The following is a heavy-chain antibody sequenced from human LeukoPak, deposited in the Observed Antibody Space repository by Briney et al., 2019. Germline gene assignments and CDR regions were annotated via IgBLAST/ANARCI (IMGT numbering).Heavy chain of an antibody. Sequence: SGGSLRLSCAASGFSFSSYWMHWVRQAPGKGLVWVSRINSDGRITTYADSVKGRFTISRDNAKNTLYLQMNSLRAEDTAVYYCASDRVYCGSTSCYAYYFDYWGQGTLVPVSS. CDR2: INSDGRIT. CDR1: GFSFSSYW. CDR3: ASDRVYCGSTSCYAYYFDY. J-gene: IGHJ4*02. D-gene: IGHD2-2*01. V-gene: IGHV3-74*01.